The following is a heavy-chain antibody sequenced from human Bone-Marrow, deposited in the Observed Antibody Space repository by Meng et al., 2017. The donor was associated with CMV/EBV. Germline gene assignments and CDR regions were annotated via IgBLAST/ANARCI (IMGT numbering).Heavy chain of an antibody. CDR2: IYYSGTT. J-gene: IGHJ5*02. Sequence: SGNYYWSWIRQQPGKGLEWIGYIYYSGTTFYNPSLKSRVTLSVDTSKNQFSLKLASVTAADTAVYYCARRMYYDISTGYYDCTWFDPWGQGTLVTVSS. CDR3: ARRMYYDISTGYYDCTWFDP. V-gene: IGHV4-31*02. CDR1: SGNYY. D-gene: IGHD3-9*01.